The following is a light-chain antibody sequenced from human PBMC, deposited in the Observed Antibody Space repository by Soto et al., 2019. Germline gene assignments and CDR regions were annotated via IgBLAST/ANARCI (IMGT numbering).Light chain of an antibody. CDR2: DTS. J-gene: IGKJ1*01. CDR1: QSVSTF. CDR3: QQHKDWPPWT. V-gene: IGKV3-11*01. Sequence: EIVLPQSPATLSLSPGERATLSCRASQSVSTFLAWYQQKPGQAPTLLIYDTSNRATGIPARFSGSGSGTDFTLTISSLEPEDFAVYYCQQHKDWPPWTFGQGTKVDIK.